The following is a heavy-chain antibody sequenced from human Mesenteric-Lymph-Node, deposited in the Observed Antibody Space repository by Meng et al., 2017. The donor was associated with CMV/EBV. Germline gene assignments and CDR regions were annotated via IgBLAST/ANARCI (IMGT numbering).Heavy chain of an antibody. V-gene: IGHV1-18*04. CDR3: ARLLRDGDHDAFDI. CDR1: GYTFTGYH. D-gene: IGHD3-10*01. CDR2: INPYNDNT. J-gene: IGHJ3*02. Sequence: ASVKVSCKASGYTFTGYHMYWVRQAPGQGPEWMGWINPYNDNTNYAQKLQGRVTMTTDTSTTTAYMELRSLRSDDTAMYYCARLLRDGDHDAFDIWGQGIMVTVSS.